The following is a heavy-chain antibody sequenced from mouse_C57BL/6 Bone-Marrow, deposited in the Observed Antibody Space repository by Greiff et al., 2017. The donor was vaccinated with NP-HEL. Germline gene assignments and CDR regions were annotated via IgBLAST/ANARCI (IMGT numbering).Heavy chain of an antibody. CDR1: GYTFTSYW. CDR3: TRGLLLYWYFDV. V-gene: IGHV1-5*01. Sequence: EVQLQQSGTVLARPGASVKMSCKTSGYTFTSYWMHWVKQRPGQGLEWLGAIYPGNSDTSYNQKFKGKAKLTAVTSASTAYMELSSLTNEDSAVYYCTRGLLLYWYFDVWGTGTTVTVSS. J-gene: IGHJ1*03. CDR2: IYPGNSDT. D-gene: IGHD2-3*01.